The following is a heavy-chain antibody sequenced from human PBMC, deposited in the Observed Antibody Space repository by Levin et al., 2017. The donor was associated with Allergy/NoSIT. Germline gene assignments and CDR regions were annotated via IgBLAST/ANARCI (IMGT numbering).Heavy chain of an antibody. CDR2: INHGGTT. V-gene: IGHV4-34*01. J-gene: IGHJ4*02. CDR1: GGSVTHRY. D-gene: IGHD2-21*01. Sequence: SQTLSLTCAGYGGSVTHRYFNWIRQSPGKGLEWIGEINHGGTTNYNPSLKSRVTISVDTSKIHFSLKLNFVTAADTAVYYCATRDSNGYYFDYWGRGTLVTVSS. CDR3: ATRDSNGYYFDY.